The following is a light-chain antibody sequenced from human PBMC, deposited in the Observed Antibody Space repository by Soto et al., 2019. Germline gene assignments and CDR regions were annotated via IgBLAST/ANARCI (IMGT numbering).Light chain of an antibody. Sequence: QSVLTQPPSVSGSTGQSVTTSCTGTSSDVGSYNRVSWYQQPPGTAPKLMIYEVSNRPSGVPDRFSGSKSGNTASLTISGLQAEDEADYYCSSYTSSSTYVFGTGTKVTVL. V-gene: IGLV2-18*02. CDR1: SSDVGSYNR. CDR2: EVS. J-gene: IGLJ1*01. CDR3: SSYTSSSTYV.